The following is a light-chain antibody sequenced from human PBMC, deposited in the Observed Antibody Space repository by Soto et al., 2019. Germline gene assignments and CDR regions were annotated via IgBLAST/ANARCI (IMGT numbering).Light chain of an antibody. CDR1: SSNIGAGYD. J-gene: IGLJ2*01. Sequence: QSVLTQPPSVSGAPGQRVTISCTGSSSNIGAGYDVHWYQQLPGTAPKLLIYGNSNRPSGVPDRFSGSKSGTSASLAITGLQAEDEADYYCQSCDSSRRGVVFGGGTQLTVL. CDR2: GNS. V-gene: IGLV1-40*01. CDR3: QSCDSSRRGVV.